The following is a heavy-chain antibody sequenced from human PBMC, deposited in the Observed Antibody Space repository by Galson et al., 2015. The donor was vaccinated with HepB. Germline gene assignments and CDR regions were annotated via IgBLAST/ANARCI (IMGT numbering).Heavy chain of an antibody. Sequence: VKVSCKVSGYTFTDYYMHWVQQAPGKGLEWMGLVDPEDGETIYAEKFQGRVTITADTSTDTAYMELSSLRSEDTAVYYCANSIAVAGTGPFDYWGQGTLVTVSS. CDR2: VDPEDGET. V-gene: IGHV1-69-2*01. CDR1: GYTFTDYY. D-gene: IGHD6-19*01. CDR3: ANSIAVAGTGPFDY. J-gene: IGHJ4*02.